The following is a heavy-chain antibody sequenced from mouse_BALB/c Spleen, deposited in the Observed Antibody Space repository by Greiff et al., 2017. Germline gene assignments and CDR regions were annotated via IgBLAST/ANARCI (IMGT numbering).Heavy chain of an antibody. V-gene: IGHV3-1*02. CDR2: IHYSGST. Sequence: EVQLQQSGPDLVKPSQSLSLTCTVTGYSITSGYSWHWIRQFPGNKLEWMGYIHYSGSTNYNPSLKSRISITRDTSKNQFFLQLNSVTTEDTATYCCARSDGNWYFDVWGAGTTVTVSS. D-gene: IGHD2-1*01. CDR3: ARSDGNWYFDV. J-gene: IGHJ1*01. CDR1: GYSITSGYS.